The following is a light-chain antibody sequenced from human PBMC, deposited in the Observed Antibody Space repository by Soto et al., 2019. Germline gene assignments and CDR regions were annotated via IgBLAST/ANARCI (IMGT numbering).Light chain of an antibody. V-gene: IGLV1-44*01. J-gene: IGLJ2*01. CDR3: AAWDDSLNVVV. CDR1: SSNIGSNT. CDR2: SSD. Sequence: QSVLTQPPSASGTPGQRVTISCSGSSSNIGSNTVNWYQQLPGTAPKLLIYSSDQRPSGVPGRFSGSKSGTSASLAISGLQSEDEADYYCAAWDDSLNVVVFGGGTKLTVL.